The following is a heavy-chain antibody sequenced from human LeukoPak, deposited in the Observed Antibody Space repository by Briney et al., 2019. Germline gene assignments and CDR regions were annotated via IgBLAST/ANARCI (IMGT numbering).Heavy chain of an antibody. CDR2: ISYSGSI. CDR3: ARDQAISRFDY. J-gene: IGHJ4*02. D-gene: IGHD2-2*01. V-gene: IGHV4-59*01. Sequence: SETLSLTCTVSGVSISSYYWSWIRQPPGKGLEWIGYISYSGSINYNPSLKSRVTISVDTSKNQFSLKLSSVTAADTAVYYCARDQAISRFDYWGQGTLVTVSS. CDR1: GVSISSYY.